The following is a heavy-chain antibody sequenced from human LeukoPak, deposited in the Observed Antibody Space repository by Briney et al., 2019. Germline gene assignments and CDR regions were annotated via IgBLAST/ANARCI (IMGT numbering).Heavy chain of an antibody. V-gene: IGHV4-59*01. Sequence: SETLSLTCTVSGDSIREYYWSWIRQPPGKGLEWIGYVFYSGSTNYNPSLKSRVTTSVNTSKNQLSLKLSSVTAADTAVYYCARDLRSSSWSYYFDYWGQGTLVTVSS. J-gene: IGHJ4*02. CDR2: VFYSGST. CDR3: ARDLRSSSWSYYFDY. CDR1: GDSIREYY. D-gene: IGHD6-13*01.